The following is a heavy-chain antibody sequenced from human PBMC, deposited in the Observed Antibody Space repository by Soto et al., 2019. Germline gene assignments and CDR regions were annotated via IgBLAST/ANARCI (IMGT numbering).Heavy chain of an antibody. D-gene: IGHD2-2*02. V-gene: IGHV1-2*04. CDR1: GYTFTGYY. CDR2: INPNSAGT. CDR3: ARLYCTSTSCYRGAFDI. Sequence: ASVNVSCKASGYTFTGYYMHWVRQAPGQGLEWMGWINPNSAGTNYAQKFQGWVTMTRDTSISTAYMELSRLRSDDTAVYYCARLYCTSTSCYRGAFDIWGQGTMVTVSS. J-gene: IGHJ3*02.